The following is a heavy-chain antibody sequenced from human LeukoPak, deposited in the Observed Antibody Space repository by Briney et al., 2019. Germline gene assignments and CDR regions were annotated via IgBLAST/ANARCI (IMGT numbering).Heavy chain of an antibody. Sequence: GGSLRLSCAASGFTFSSYAMSWVRQAPGKGLEWVSAISGSGGSTYYADSVKGRFTISRDNSKNSLYLQMNSLRAEDTALYYCAKEDSLDYYGSGSPFGYWGQGTLVTVSS. D-gene: IGHD3-10*01. CDR2: ISGSGGST. J-gene: IGHJ4*02. CDR1: GFTFSSYA. V-gene: IGHV3-23*01. CDR3: AKEDSLDYYGSGSPFGY.